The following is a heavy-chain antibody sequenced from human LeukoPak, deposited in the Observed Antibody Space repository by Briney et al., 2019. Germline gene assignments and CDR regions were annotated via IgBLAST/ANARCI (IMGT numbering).Heavy chain of an antibody. CDR2: IYHSGST. D-gene: IGHD2-15*01. CDR1: GGSISSGGYY. CDR3: ARGPGCSGGSCYFCDY. J-gene: IGHJ4*02. V-gene: IGHV4-30-2*01. Sequence: SQTLSLTCTVSGGSISSGGYYWSWIRQPPGKGLEWIGYIYHSGSTYYNPSLKSRVTISVDTSKNQFSLKLNSVTAADTAVYYCARGPGCSGGSCYFCDYWGQGTLVTVSS.